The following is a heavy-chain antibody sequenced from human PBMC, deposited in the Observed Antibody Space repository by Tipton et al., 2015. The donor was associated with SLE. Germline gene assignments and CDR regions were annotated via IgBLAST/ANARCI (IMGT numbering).Heavy chain of an antibody. D-gene: IGHD3-16*01. CDR1: GGSINSYY. CDR3: ARDQVGVGDFDY. Sequence: PGLVKPSQTLSLTCTVSGGSINSYYWNWIRQSPGKGLEWIGYFHHSGSTNYSPSLQSRVTISRDPSKNQFSLNLSSATAADTAVYYCARDQVGVGDFDYWGRGALVTVSS. CDR2: FHHSGST. J-gene: IGHJ4*02. V-gene: IGHV4-59*01.